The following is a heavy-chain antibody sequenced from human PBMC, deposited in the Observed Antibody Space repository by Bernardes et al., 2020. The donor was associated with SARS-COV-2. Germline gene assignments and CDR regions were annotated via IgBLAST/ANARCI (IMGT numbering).Heavy chain of an antibody. V-gene: IGHV3-7*01. J-gene: IGHJ4*02. CDR3: AVTPYNGGGY. D-gene: IGHD2-8*01. CDR2: INKDGKKT. CDR1: GFTFSNYW. Sequence: GGSLRLSCAASGFTFSNYWTSWVRQAPGKGLEWVANINKDGKKTDYVDSVKGRFTISRDNAKNSLYLQMNSLRAEDTAVYYCAVTPYNGGGYWGQGTQVTVSS.